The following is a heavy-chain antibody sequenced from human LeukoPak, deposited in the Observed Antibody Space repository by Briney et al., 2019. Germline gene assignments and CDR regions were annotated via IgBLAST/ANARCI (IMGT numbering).Heavy chain of an antibody. Sequence: GGSLRLSCAASGFTFSSYAMSWVRQAPGKGLEWVSAISGSGGSTYYGDSVKGRFTISRDNSKKTLYMQMNSLRAEDQAVYYCAPRSRVYYDRSGSQPYYFDYWGQGTLVTVSS. CDR3: APRSRVYYDRSGSQPYYFDY. CDR1: GFTFSSYA. V-gene: IGHV3-23*01. J-gene: IGHJ4*02. CDR2: ISGSGGST. D-gene: IGHD3-22*01.